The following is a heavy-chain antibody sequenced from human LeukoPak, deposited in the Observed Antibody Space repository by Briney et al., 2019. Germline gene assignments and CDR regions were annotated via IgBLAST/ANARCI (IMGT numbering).Heavy chain of an antibody. Sequence: PSETLSLTCAVYSGSFSGYYWSWIRQPPGKGLEWIGEINHSGSTNYNPSLKSRVTISVDTSKNQFSLKLSSVTAADTAVYYCARGRCSGGSCYKGHFQHWGQGTLVTVSS. D-gene: IGHD2-15*01. J-gene: IGHJ1*01. CDR1: SGSFSGYY. CDR3: ARGRCSGGSCYKGHFQH. V-gene: IGHV4-34*01. CDR2: INHSGST.